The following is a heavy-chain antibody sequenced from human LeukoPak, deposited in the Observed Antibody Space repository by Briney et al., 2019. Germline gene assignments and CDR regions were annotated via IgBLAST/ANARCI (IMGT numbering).Heavy chain of an antibody. J-gene: IGHJ4*02. CDR3: ARGYGGNSHPGY. CDR2: IYSAGGT. V-gene: IGHV3-53*01. Sequence: GGSLRLSCAAFGFTVSSNQMSWVRQAPGKGLEWVSLIYSAGGTHYVDSVKGRFTISRDNSKNTLYLQMDNLRAEDTAVYYCARGYGGNSHPGYWGQGTLVTVSS. D-gene: IGHD4-23*01. CDR1: GFTVSSNQ.